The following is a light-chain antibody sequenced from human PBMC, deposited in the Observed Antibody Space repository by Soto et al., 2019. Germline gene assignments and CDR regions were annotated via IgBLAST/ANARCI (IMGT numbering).Light chain of an antibody. Sequence: DIQMTQSPSSLSASVGDRVTITCRASQSISSYLNWYQQKPGKAPKLLIYAASSLQSGVPSRFSGSGSGTDFTLTISSLQPEDFATYYCQQSYSTLTFGPGTGGYQ. CDR2: AAS. CDR3: QQSYSTLT. V-gene: IGKV1-39*01. CDR1: QSISSY. J-gene: IGKJ3*01.